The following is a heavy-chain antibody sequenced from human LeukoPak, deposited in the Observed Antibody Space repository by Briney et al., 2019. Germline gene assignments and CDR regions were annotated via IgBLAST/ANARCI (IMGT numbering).Heavy chain of an antibody. D-gene: IGHD4-23*01. J-gene: IGHJ4*02. Sequence: GGSLRLSCAASGFTFSSYAMSWVRQAPGKGLEWVSSASGSGGSTYYADSVKGRFTISRDNSKNTLYLQMNSLRAGDTAVYYCAKDLGSVVTPPSLDYWGQGTLVTVSS. V-gene: IGHV3-23*01. CDR3: AKDLGSVVTPPSLDY. CDR1: GFTFSSYA. CDR2: ASGSGGST.